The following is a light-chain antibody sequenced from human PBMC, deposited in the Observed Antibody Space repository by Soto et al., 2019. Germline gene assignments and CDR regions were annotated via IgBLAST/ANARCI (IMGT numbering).Light chain of an antibody. CDR3: QQYNDRPLT. CDR1: QSVSSN. V-gene: IGKV3-15*01. Sequence: EILMTQSPVTLSVSPGERATLSCRASQSVSSNLAWYQQKPGQAPSLLIYGAFTRATGIPARFSGTGSGTEFTLTISSLQSEDFTLYYCQQYNDRPLTFGQGTKVEIK. J-gene: IGKJ1*01. CDR2: GAF.